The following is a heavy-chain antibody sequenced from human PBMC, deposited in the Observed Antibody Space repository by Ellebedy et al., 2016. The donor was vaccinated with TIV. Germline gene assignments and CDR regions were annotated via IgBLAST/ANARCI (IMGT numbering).Heavy chain of an antibody. V-gene: IGHV3-30-3*02. CDR2: ISYDGSSK. J-gene: IGHJ4*02. CDR3: AKADLLQFPPDY. Sequence: SCXASGYTFTSYAMHWVRQAPGKGLEWVAVISYDGSSKYYADSVKGRFTISRDNSKNTLYLQMNSLRAEDTALYYCAKADLLQFPPDYWGQGTLVTVSS. D-gene: IGHD4-11*01. CDR1: GYTFTSYA.